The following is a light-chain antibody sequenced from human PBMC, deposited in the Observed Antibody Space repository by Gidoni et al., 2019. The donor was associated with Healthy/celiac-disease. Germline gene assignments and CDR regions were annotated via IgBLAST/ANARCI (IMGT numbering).Light chain of an antibody. V-gene: IGKV3-20*01. CDR3: QQYGSSPPVT. J-gene: IGKJ2*01. CDR2: GAS. CDR1: QCVSSSY. Sequence: EIVLTQSPGTRSLSPGERATLSCRASQCVSSSYLAWYQQKPGQAPRLLIYGASSRATGIPDRFSGSGSGTDFTLTISRLETEDFAVYYCQQYGSSPPVTFGQGTKLEIK.